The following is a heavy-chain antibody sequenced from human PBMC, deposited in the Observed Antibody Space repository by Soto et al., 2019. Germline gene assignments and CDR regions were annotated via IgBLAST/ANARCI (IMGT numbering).Heavy chain of an antibody. V-gene: IGHV3-23*01. CDR3: AKDGEYYDILTGYSHAPFDY. Sequence: GSLRLSCAASGFTFSSYAMSWVRQAPGKGLEWVSAISGSGGSTYYADSVKGRFTISRDNSKNTLYLQMNSLRAEDTAVYYCAKDGEYYDILTGYSHAPFDYWGQGTLVTVSS. CDR1: GFTFSSYA. J-gene: IGHJ4*02. CDR2: ISGSGGST. D-gene: IGHD3-9*01.